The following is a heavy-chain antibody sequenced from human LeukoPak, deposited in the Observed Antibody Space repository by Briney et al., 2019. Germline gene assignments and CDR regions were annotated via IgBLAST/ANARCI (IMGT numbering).Heavy chain of an antibody. J-gene: IGHJ4*02. CDR1: GYTFTTHD. Sequence: ASVKVSFKASGYTFTTHDINWVRQATGQGLEWLGWMSPNSGDTGYAQKFQGRVTMTSDSSISTAYMELSSLRSEDTAIYYCVRTPPNWGFDYWGQGTLVTVSS. CDR3: VRTPPNWGFDY. D-gene: IGHD7-27*01. V-gene: IGHV1-8*01. CDR2: MSPNSGDT.